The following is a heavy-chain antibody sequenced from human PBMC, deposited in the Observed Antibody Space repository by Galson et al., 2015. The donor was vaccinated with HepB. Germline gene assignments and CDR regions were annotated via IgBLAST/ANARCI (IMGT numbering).Heavy chain of an antibody. CDR2: FDSEDGET. V-gene: IGHV1-24*01. CDR1: GYTLTDLS. Sequence: SVKVSCKVSGYTLTDLSMHWVRQAPGKGLEWMGGFDSEDGETIYAQKFQGRVSLTEDTSTDTAYMELSSLRSEDTAVYYCATWSRTVGAAGHDAFDIWGQGTMVTVSS. J-gene: IGHJ3*02. D-gene: IGHD1-26*01. CDR3: ATWSRTVGAAGHDAFDI.